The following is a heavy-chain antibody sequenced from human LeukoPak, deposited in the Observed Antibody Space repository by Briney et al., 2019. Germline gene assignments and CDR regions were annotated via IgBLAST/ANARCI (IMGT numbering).Heavy chain of an antibody. CDR2: IYYSGST. Sequence: PSETLSLTCAVSGGSISSGDYYWSWIRQPPGKGLEWIGYIYYSGSTYYNPSLKSRVTISVDTSKNQFSLKLSSVTAADTAVYYCAREVSRWPYYFDYWGQGTLVTVSS. CDR3: AREVSRWPYYFDY. J-gene: IGHJ4*02. D-gene: IGHD4-23*01. V-gene: IGHV4-30-4*01. CDR1: GGSISSGDYY.